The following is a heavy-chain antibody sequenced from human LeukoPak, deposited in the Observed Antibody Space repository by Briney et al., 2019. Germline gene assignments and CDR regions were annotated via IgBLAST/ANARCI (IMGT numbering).Heavy chain of an antibody. CDR2: INTYNGNT. Sequence: ASVKVSCKASGYTFTGYYMHWVRQAPGQGLEWMGWINTYNGNTEYAQKLQGRVTMTTDTSTNAVYMALRRLTSDDTAVYYCAREESSGSYRPTFDYWGQEPWSPSPQ. D-gene: IGHD1-26*01. V-gene: IGHV1-18*04. CDR3: AREESSGSYRPTFDY. J-gene: IGHJ4*01. CDR1: GYTFTGYY.